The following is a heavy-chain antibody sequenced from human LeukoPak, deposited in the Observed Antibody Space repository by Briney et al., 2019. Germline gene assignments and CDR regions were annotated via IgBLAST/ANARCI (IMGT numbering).Heavy chain of an antibody. D-gene: IGHD3-16*01. J-gene: IGHJ4*02. CDR3: ARVEGSLWYSLGAFDY. CDR1: GFTFSSYA. Sequence: GGSLRLSCAASGFTFSSYAMSWVRQAPGKGLEWVSAISGSGGSTYYADSVKGRFTISRDNSKNTLYLQMNSLRAEDTAVYYCARVEGSLWYSLGAFDYWGQGTLVTVSS. V-gene: IGHV3-23*01. CDR2: ISGSGGST.